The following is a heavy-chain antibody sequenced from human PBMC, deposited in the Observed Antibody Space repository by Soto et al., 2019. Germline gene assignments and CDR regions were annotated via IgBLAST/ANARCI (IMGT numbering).Heavy chain of an antibody. Sequence: ASVKVSCKASGYTFTSYGISWVRQAPGQGLEWMGWISAYNGNTNYAQKLQGRVTMTTDTSTSTAYVELRSLRSDDTAVYYCASGDIVVVPAAIYYYGMDVWGQGTTVTVSS. CDR1: GYTFTSYG. CDR2: ISAYNGNT. D-gene: IGHD2-2*01. V-gene: IGHV1-18*04. CDR3: ASGDIVVVPAAIYYYGMDV. J-gene: IGHJ6*02.